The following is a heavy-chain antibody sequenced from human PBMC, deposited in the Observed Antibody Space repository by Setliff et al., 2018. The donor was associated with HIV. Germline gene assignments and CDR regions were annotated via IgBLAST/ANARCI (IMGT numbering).Heavy chain of an antibody. CDR3: GKDFNWESGC. CDR1: GFTFTNAW. J-gene: IGHJ4*02. Sequence: GGSLRLSCAASGFTFTNAWMSWVRQAPGKGLEWVGRIKSKTDGETEDYAAPVKGRFTISRDDSRSTLYLQLNSLRAEDTAMYYCGKDFNWESGCWGQGTLVTVSS. D-gene: IGHD1-1*01. V-gene: IGHV3-15*01. CDR2: IKSKTDGETE.